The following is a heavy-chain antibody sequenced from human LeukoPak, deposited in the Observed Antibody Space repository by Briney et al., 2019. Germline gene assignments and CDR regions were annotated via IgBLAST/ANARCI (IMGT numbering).Heavy chain of an antibody. Sequence: SETLSLTCTVSGGSISSSSYYWGWIRQPPGKGLEWIGSIYLSGSTYYNPSLKSRVTISVDTSKNQFSLKLSSVTAADTAVYYCATFSSGWYSDYWGQGTLVTVSS. CDR3: ATFSSGWYSDY. D-gene: IGHD6-19*01. J-gene: IGHJ4*02. CDR1: GGSISSSSYY. V-gene: IGHV4-39*01. CDR2: IYLSGST.